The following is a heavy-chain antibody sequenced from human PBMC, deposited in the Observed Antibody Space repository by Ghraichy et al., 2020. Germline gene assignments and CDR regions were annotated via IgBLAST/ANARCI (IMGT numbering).Heavy chain of an antibody. J-gene: IGHJ6*04. CDR2: INHSGST. CDR1: GGSFSGYY. V-gene: IGHV4-34*01. Sequence: SETLSLTCAVYGGSFSGYYWSWIRQPPGKGLEWIGEINHSGSTNYNPSLKSRVTISVDTSKNQFSLKLSSVTAADTAVYYCASAPHYYGSGSRKMDVWGKGTTVTVSS. CDR3: ASAPHYYGSGSRKMDV. D-gene: IGHD3-10*01.